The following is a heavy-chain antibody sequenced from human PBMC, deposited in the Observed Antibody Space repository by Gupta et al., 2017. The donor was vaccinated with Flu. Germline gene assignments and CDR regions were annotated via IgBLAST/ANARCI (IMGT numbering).Heavy chain of an antibody. CDR2: AYFSGST. CDR3: ARSPVVVRRYWYFDL. V-gene: IGHV4-39*01. J-gene: IGHJ2*01. Sequence: WGWIRQSPGKGLEWIGNAYFSGSTYYNPSLKSRVAMSVDTSKNQFSLRLSSVTATDTAVYYCARSPVVVRRYWYFDLWGRGTLVTVSS. D-gene: IGHD2-15*01.